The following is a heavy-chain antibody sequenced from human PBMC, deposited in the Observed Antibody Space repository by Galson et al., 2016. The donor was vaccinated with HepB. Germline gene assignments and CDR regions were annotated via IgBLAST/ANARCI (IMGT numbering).Heavy chain of an antibody. D-gene: IGHD2-21*01. J-gene: IGHJ5*02. CDR2: MSNDGSHE. CDR1: GFTFSAYG. V-gene: IGHV3-30*18. Sequence: SLRLSCAASGFTFSAYGMHWVRQAPGRGLEWVAVMSNDGSHEFYTDSVKGRFTISRDNSKNTLYLQMNSLRAEDTAVYYCAKDFVIREPMETSYTLSNWFDPWGQGTLVTVSS. CDR3: AKDFVIREPMETSYTLSNWFDP.